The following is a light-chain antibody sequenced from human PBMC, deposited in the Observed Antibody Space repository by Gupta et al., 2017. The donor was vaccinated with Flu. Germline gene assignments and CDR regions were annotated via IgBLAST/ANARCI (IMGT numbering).Light chain of an antibody. Sequence: QLVLPPSPSASASLGASVKLTCTLSSGHSSHAIAWHQQQPEKGPRYLMKLNSDGSHSKGDGLPDRFSGASSGAERYLTIASRQSEDEADYYCQTGGNGGVFGGGTKLTVL. CDR2: LNSDGSH. CDR3: QTGGNGGV. J-gene: IGLJ3*02. CDR1: SGHSSHA. V-gene: IGLV4-69*01.